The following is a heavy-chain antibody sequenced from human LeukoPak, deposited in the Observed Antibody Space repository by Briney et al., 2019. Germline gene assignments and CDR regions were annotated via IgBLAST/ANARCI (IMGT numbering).Heavy chain of an antibody. CDR2: IYATGNT. D-gene: IGHD3-10*01. J-gene: IGHJ6*03. CDR3: ARHFRRDYPDSGSSQYFHYIDV. CDR1: GGSMSDHY. V-gene: IGHV4-4*09. Sequence: SETLSLTCAGSGGSMSDHYWSWIRQTPGTTLEWIGYIYATGNTNYSPSLKGRVTISLDTSKNHFSLRLRSVTAADTALYYCARHFRRDYPDSGSSQYFHYIDVWGKGTTVVVSS.